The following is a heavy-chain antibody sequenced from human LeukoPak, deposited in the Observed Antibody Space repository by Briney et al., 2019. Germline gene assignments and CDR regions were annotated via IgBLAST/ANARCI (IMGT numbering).Heavy chain of an antibody. CDR2: FKSKTDGGAT. D-gene: IGHD2-2*01. CDR3: TADNCASTSCYAHY. Sequence: PGGSLRLSCVVSGFTFSGFTFSNAWMSWVRQAPGKGLEWVGRFKSKTDGGATDYAAPVKGRFTISRDVSKTTLFLQMNSLKTEGTAVYYCTADNCASTSCYAHYWGQGTLVTVSS. J-gene: IGHJ4*02. CDR1: GFTFSNAW. V-gene: IGHV3-15*01.